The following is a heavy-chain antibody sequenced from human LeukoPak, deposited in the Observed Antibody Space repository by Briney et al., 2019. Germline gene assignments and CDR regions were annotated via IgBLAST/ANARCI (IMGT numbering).Heavy chain of an antibody. D-gene: IGHD3-10*01. Sequence: GGTLRLSCAASGFTFSSYGMSWVRQAPGKGLEWVSAISGSGGSTYYADSVKGRFTISRDNSKNTLYLQMNSLRAEDTAVYYCAKDRLLWFGESFDYWGQGTLVTVSS. V-gene: IGHV3-23*01. CDR2: ISGSGGST. CDR3: AKDRLLWFGESFDY. J-gene: IGHJ4*02. CDR1: GFTFSSYG.